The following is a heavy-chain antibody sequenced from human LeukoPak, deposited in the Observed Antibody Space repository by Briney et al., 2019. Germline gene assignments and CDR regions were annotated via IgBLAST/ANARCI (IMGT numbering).Heavy chain of an antibody. CDR1: GGTFSSYA. D-gene: IGHD2-8*01. V-gene: IGHV1-69*06. CDR2: IIPIFGTA. CDR3: ARVPGRTNGVPGTYYYMDV. Sequence: ASVKVSCKASGGTFSSYAISWVRQAPGQGLEWMGGIIPIFGTANYAQKFQGRVTITADKSTSTAYMELSSLRSEDTAVYYCARVPGRTNGVPGTYYYMDVWGKGTTVTVSS. J-gene: IGHJ6*03.